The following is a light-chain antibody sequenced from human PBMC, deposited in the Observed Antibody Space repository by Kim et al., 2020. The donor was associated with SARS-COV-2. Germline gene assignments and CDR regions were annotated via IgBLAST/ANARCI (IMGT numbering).Light chain of an antibody. CDR3: QSADSSDTFWV. J-gene: IGLJ3*02. CDR2: KDT. CDR1: ALPKQY. V-gene: IGLV3-25*03. Sequence: SYELTQPPSVSLSPGQTARITCSGGALPKQYAYWFQQKPGQAPVLVIYKDTERPSGIPERFSGSTSGTTVTLTISGVQAEDEADYYCQSADSSDTFWVFGGGTQLTVL.